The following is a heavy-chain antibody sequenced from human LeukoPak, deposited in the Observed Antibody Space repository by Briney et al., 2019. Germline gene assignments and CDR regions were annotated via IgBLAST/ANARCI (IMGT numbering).Heavy chain of an antibody. D-gene: IGHD6-13*01. V-gene: IGHV5-51*01. J-gene: IGHJ4*02. Sequence: PGESLKISCKGSGYSFTSYWIGWVRQMPGKGLEWMGIIYPGDSDTRYSPSFQGQVTISADKSISTAYLQWSSLKASDTAMYYCARLDSSSWFVTTFDYWGQGTLVTVSS. CDR1: GYSFTSYW. CDR3: ARLDSSSWFVTTFDY. CDR2: IYPGDSDT.